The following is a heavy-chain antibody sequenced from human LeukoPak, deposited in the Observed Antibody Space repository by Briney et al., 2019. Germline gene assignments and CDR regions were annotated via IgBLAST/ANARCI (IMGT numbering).Heavy chain of an antibody. D-gene: IGHD2-2*01. CDR3: ARDSRSHCSSTACYGPYFDY. CDR2: ISSSGTII. J-gene: IGHJ4*02. CDR1: AFTISASG. V-gene: IGHV3-48*01. Sequence: GSLRLSCAASAFTISASGMSWVRQTSGKGLEWISYISSSGTIIYYADSVKGRFTISRDSAKNSLFPQMNSLRAEDTAVYYCARDSRSHCSSTACYGPYFDYWGQGTLVTVSS.